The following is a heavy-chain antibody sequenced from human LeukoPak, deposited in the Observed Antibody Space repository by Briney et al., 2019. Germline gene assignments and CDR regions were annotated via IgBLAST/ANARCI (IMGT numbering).Heavy chain of an antibody. CDR1: GGTFSSYA. D-gene: IGHD1-1*01. CDR3: ARAPNDDVYNWFDP. J-gene: IGHJ5*02. CDR2: IIPIFGTA. V-gene: IGHV1-69*13. Sequence: SVKVSCKASGGTFSSYAISWVRQAPGQGLEWMGGIIPIFGTANYAQKFQGRVTITADESTSTAYMELSSLGSEDTAVYYCARAPNDDVYNWFDPWGQGTLVTVSS.